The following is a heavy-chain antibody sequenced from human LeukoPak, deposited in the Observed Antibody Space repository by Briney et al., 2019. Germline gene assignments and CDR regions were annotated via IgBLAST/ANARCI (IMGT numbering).Heavy chain of an antibody. J-gene: IGHJ6*02. Sequence: GGSLKLSCAASGVTFSGSAMHWVRQAPGKGLEWVAFIRYDGSNKYYADSVKGRFTISRDNSKNTLYLQMNSLRAEDTAVYYCAKDGNPGGGYYYYYGMDVWGQGTTVTVSS. D-gene: IGHD1-14*01. CDR1: GVTFSGSA. CDR3: AKDGNPGGGYYYYYGMDV. CDR2: IRYDGSNK. V-gene: IGHV3-30*02.